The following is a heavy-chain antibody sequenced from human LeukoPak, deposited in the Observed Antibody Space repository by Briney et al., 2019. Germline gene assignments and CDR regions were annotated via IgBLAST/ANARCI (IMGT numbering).Heavy chain of an antibody. Sequence: PSETLSLTCAVYGGSLSGYYWSWIRQSPGKGLEWIGEINHRGTTKYNPFLLSRVAISLDTSKNQFSLRMNSVTAADTAVYYCARLSVSMFGVVRNWFDPWGQGTLVTVSP. V-gene: IGHV4-34*01. D-gene: IGHD3-3*01. CDR1: GGSLSGYY. J-gene: IGHJ5*02. CDR2: INHRGTT. CDR3: ARLSVSMFGVVRNWFDP.